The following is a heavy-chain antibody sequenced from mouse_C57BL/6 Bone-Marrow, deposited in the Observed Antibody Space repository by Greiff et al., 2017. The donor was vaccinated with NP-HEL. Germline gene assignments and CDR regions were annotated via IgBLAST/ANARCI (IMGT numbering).Heavy chain of an antibody. CDR3: VLIYYDYDRDFDY. CDR2: INPSTGGT. V-gene: IGHV1-42*01. J-gene: IGHJ2*01. Sequence: VQLQQSGPELVKPGASVKISCKASGYSFTGYYMNWVKQSPEKSLEWIGEINPSTGGTTYNQKFKAKATLTVDKSSSTAYMQLKSLTSEDSAVYYCVLIYYDYDRDFDYWGQGTTLTVSS. D-gene: IGHD2-4*01. CDR1: GYSFTGYY.